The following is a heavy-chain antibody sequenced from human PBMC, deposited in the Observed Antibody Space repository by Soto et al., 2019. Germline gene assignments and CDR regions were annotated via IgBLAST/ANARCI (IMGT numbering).Heavy chain of an antibody. CDR3: ARGVYNDHSHWFPP. D-gene: IGHD1-1*01. Sequence: QVQLVQSGAEVRKPGASVRVSCKATGYSFTRHDINWLRQVAGQGLEWMGWINPHSGNAVYAQKFQGRVTLTRNASMTTAFIAVARLKAEDPAVYFCARGVYNDHSHWFPPRGQGALITVSP. CDR2: INPHSGNA. J-gene: IGHJ5*02. V-gene: IGHV1-8*01. CDR1: GYSFTRHD.